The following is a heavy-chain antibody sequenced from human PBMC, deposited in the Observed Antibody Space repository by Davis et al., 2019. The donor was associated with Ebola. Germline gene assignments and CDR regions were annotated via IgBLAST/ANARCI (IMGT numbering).Heavy chain of an antibody. V-gene: IGHV3-23*01. CDR3: AKLGARDY. Sequence: PGGSLTLSCVVSGVSVTSCAMSWVRQDPGKGPEWVSGIGSDSGTHYADSVKGRFTISRDDSKNTLDLQMSSLRAEDTAIYYCAKLGARDYWGQGTLVSVSS. J-gene: IGHJ4*02. D-gene: IGHD1-26*01. CDR2: IGSDSGT. CDR1: GVSVTSCA.